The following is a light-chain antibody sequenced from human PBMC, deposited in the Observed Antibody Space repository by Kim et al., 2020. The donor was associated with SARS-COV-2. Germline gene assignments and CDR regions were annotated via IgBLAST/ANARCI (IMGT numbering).Light chain of an antibody. CDR3: AVWDDSLNGPV. J-gene: IGLJ3*02. Sequence: ELTQPPSTSGTPGQRVTISCSGSISNIGSNTVNWYQQVPGTAPKLLIYTNNQRPSGVPDRFSGSKSGTSASLDISRLQSEDEADYYCAVWDDSLNGPVFGGGTQLTVL. CDR2: TNN. V-gene: IGLV1-44*01. CDR1: ISNIGSNT.